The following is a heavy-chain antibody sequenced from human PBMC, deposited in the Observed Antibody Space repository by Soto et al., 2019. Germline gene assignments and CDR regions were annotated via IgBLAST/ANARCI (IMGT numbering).Heavy chain of an antibody. V-gene: IGHV4-30-4*01. CDR1: GDSISSNNNY. Sequence: PSETLSLTCTVSGDSISSNNNYWSWIRQPPGEGLEWIGFSSYSGTTSYSPSLKSRVAISLDTSKNQFSLSLSSVTAADTAVYYCARGRGYSYGLDPWGQGTLVTVSS. CDR3: ARGRGYSYGLDP. J-gene: IGHJ5*02. CDR2: SSYSGTT. D-gene: IGHD5-18*01.